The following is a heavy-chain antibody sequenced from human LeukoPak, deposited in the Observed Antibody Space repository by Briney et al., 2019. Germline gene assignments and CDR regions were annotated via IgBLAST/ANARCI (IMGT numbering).Heavy chain of an antibody. Sequence: SETLSLTCTVSGYSISSGYYWGWIRQPPGKGLEWIGSIYHSGSTYYNPSLKSRVTISVDTSKNQFSLKLSSVTAADTAVYYCARVSRYFVQPPVDYWGQGTLVTVSS. CDR2: IYHSGST. D-gene: IGHD3-9*01. J-gene: IGHJ4*02. V-gene: IGHV4-38-2*02. CDR3: ARVSRYFVQPPVDY. CDR1: GYSISSGYY.